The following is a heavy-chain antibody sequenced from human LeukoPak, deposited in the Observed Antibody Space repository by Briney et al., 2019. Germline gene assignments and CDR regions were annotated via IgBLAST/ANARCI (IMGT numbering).Heavy chain of an antibody. CDR1: GGSFSGYY. V-gene: IGHV4-38-2*01. D-gene: IGHD3-3*01. J-gene: IGHJ4*02. CDR2: IYHSGST. CDR3: ARTAGRITIFGVLDGYYFDY. Sequence: SETLSLTCAVYGGSFSGYYWGWIRQPPGKGLEWIGSIYHSGSTYYNPSLKSRVTISVDTSKNQFSLKLSSVTAADTAVYYCARTAGRITIFGVLDGYYFDYWGQGTLVTVSS.